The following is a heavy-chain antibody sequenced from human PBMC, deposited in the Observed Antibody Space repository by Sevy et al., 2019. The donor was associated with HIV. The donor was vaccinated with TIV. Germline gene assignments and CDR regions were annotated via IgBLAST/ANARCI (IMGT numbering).Heavy chain of an antibody. CDR2: IYYRGST. CDR1: GGSISSYY. J-gene: IGHJ6*02. CDR3: ASHMVHSSGGYGMDV. Sequence: LLMQSQTLSLTCTVSGGSISSYYWSWIRQPPGKGLEWIGYIYYRGSTNYKPSLKSRVTISVDISKNQVSLKLSSVTVADTAVYYCASHMVHSSGGYGMDVWGRGTTVTVSS. V-gene: IGHV4-59*12. D-gene: IGHD6-19*01.